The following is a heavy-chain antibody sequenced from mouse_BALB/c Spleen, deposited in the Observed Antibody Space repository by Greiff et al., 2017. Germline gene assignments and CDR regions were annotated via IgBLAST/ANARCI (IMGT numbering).Heavy chain of an antibody. CDR3: AGYGNYVWFAY. Sequence: EVKLVESGPGLVKPSQSLSLTCTVTGYSITSDYAWNWIRQFPGNKLEWMGYISYSGSTSYNPSLKSRISITRDTSKNQFFLQLNSVTTEDTATYYCAGYGNYVWFAYWGQGTLVTVSA. J-gene: IGHJ3*01. V-gene: IGHV3-2*02. CDR2: ISYSGST. CDR1: GYSITSDYA. D-gene: IGHD2-1*01.